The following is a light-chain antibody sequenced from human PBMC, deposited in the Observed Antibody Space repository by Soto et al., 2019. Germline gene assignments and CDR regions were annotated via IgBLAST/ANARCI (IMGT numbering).Light chain of an antibody. CDR3: QQYGYTPRT. V-gene: IGKV3-20*01. Sequence: EIVLTQSPGTLSLSPGERATLSCRARQNIISDHLGWYQQKPGQAPRLLVYGASTRATGIPDRFSGSGSGTDFTLTISRLEPEDFAFYYCQQYGYTPRTFGQGTKVEI. CDR2: GAS. J-gene: IGKJ1*01. CDR1: QNIISDH.